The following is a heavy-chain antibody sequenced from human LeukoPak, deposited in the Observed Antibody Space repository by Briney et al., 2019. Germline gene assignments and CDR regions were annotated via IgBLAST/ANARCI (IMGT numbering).Heavy chain of an antibody. CDR3: AKEAQYDFWSGYSLDY. V-gene: IGHV3-30*18. CDR1: GSTFSSYG. Sequence: GGSLRLSCAASGSTFSSYGMHWVRQAPDKGLEWVAVISYDGSNKYYADSVKGRFTISRDNSKNTLYLQMNSLRAEDTAVYYCAKEAQYDFWSGYSLDYWGQGTLVTVSS. J-gene: IGHJ4*02. CDR2: ISYDGSNK. D-gene: IGHD3-3*01.